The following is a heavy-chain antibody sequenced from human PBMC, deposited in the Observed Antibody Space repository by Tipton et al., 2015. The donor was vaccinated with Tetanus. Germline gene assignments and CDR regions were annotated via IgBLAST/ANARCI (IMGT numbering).Heavy chain of an antibody. Sequence: TLSLTCSVSGGSVNSGTYYWSWIRQPPGKGLEWLGDIYYGGATQYNPSLESRVTISMDTSKNQFSLKVTSVTAADTAVYFCTGDDYYDTSLRDYYGMDVWGPGTTVTVSS. CDR1: GGSVNSGTYY. J-gene: IGHJ6*02. CDR2: IYYGGAT. V-gene: IGHV4-61*01. D-gene: IGHD3-22*01. CDR3: TGDDYYDTSLRDYYGMDV.